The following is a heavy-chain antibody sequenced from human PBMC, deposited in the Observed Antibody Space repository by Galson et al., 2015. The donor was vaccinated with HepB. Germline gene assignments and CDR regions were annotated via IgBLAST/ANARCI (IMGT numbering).Heavy chain of an antibody. CDR1: GGTFSSYA. D-gene: IGHD3-10*01. CDR2: IIPIFGTA. Sequence: SVKVSCKASGGTFSSYAISWVRQAPGQGLEWMGGIIPIFGTANYAQKFQGRVTITADESTSTAYMELSGLRSEDTAVYYCSQGPGSLGAFDIWGQGTMVTVSS. CDR3: SQGPGSLGAFDI. V-gene: IGHV1-69*13. J-gene: IGHJ3*02.